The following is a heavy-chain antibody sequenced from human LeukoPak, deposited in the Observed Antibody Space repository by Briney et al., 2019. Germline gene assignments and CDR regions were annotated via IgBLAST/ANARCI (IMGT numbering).Heavy chain of an antibody. CDR3: ARVRYYYDSSGSQIEYYFDY. CDR1: GGSISSYY. V-gene: IGHV4-59*01. D-gene: IGHD3-22*01. CDR2: IYYSGST. J-gene: IGHJ4*02. Sequence: SETLSLTCTVSGGSISSYYWSWIRQPPGKGLEWIGYIYYSGSTNYNPSLKSRVTISVDTSKNQFSLKLSSVTAADTAVYYCARVRYYYDSSGSQIEYYFDYWGQGTLVTVSS.